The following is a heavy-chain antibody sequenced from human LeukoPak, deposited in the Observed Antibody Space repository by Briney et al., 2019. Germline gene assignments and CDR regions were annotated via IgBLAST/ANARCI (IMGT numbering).Heavy chain of an antibody. J-gene: IGHJ4*02. V-gene: IGHV4-39*01. CDR3: ARHGSYGSGSYQYLDY. CDR2: MDYSGST. Sequence: SETLSLTCTVSGGSISSSSYYWGWIRQPPGKGLEWIGSMDYSGSTYCNPSLKSRVTVSVDTSRNQFALKLSSVTAADTAVYYCARHGSYGSGSYQYLDYWGQGTQVTVSS. CDR1: GGSISSSSYY. D-gene: IGHD3-10*01.